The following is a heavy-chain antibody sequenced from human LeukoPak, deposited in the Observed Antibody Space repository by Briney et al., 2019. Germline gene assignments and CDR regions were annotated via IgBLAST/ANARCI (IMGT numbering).Heavy chain of an antibody. CDR1: GFTFTSHD. CDR3: ARDARGAAAVDDAFDI. Sequence: ASVTVSCKTSGFTFTSHDYNWVRQATGQGLEWMGWMNPNSGSTGYAQKFQGRVTMTRDTSITTVYMELSSLTSEDTAVYYCARDARGAAAVDDAFDIWGQGTMVTVSS. V-gene: IGHV1-8*01. J-gene: IGHJ3*02. D-gene: IGHD6-25*01. CDR2: MNPNSGST.